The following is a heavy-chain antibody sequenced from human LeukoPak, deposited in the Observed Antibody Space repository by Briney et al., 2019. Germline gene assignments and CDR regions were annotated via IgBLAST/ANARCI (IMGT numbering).Heavy chain of an antibody. CDR3: AREIYWEFYDY. CDR1: GGSISSGSYY. Sequence: SQTLSLTCTVSGGSISSGSYYWSWIRQPAGKGLEWIGRIYTSGSTNYNPSLKSRVTISVDTSKNQFSLKLSSVTAADTAVYYCAREIYWEFYDYWGQGTLVTVSS. V-gene: IGHV4-61*02. J-gene: IGHJ4*02. CDR2: IYTSGST. D-gene: IGHD3-10*01.